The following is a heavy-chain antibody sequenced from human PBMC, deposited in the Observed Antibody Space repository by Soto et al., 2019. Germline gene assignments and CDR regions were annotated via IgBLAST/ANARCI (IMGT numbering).Heavy chain of an antibody. CDR2: IKSKTDGGTT. Sequence: EVQLVESGGGLVKPGGSLRLSCAASGFTFSIAWMTWVRQVPGKGLEWVGRIKSKTDGGTTDYASPWKARYTISRDDSKCTVYLQVNNLKPENTAVYYCADTYINSHQYYYMVVGGRGTTVSVS. J-gene: IGHJ6*02. D-gene: IGHD3-16*01. V-gene: IGHV3-15*01. CDR3: ADTYINSHQYYYMVV. CDR1: GFTFSIAW.